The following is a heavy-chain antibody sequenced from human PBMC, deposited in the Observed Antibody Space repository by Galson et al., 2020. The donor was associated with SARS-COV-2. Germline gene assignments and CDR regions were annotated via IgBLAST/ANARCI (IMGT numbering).Heavy chain of an antibody. D-gene: IGHD3-22*01. V-gene: IGHV3-33*01. CDR1: GFPFSSSG. Sequence: GESLKISCAASGFPFSSSGMHWVRQAPGKGLEWVAVIWSDGSNKYYADSVKGRFTISRDNSKNTLYLQMNSLRAEDTAVYYCARDYYDSSGYTVDAFDIWGQGTMVTVSS. CDR3: ARDYYDSSGYTVDAFDI. CDR2: IWSDGSNK. J-gene: IGHJ3*02.